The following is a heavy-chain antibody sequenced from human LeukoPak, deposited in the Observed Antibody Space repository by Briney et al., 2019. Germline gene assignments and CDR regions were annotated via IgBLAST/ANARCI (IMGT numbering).Heavy chain of an antibody. J-gene: IGHJ4*02. CDR1: GYSISSGYY. Sequence: SETLSLTCTVSGYSISSGYYWGWIRQPPGKGLEWIGSIYHSGSTYYNPSLKSRVTISVDTSKNQFSLKLSSVTAADTAVYYCASLAARHDYWGQGTLVTVSS. D-gene: IGHD6-6*01. CDR2: IYHSGST. V-gene: IGHV4-38-2*02. CDR3: ASLAARHDY.